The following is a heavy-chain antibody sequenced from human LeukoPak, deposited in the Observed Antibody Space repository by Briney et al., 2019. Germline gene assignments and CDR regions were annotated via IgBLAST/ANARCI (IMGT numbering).Heavy chain of an antibody. D-gene: IGHD3-3*01. CDR3: ARLRPRTNYDFSSGYYAFDY. V-gene: IGHV4-39*07. CDR2: VYSGAY. Sequence: PSETLSLTCTVSGGSISTTTDYWGWIRQPPGKGLEWIGYVYSGAYYYNPSLVSRLTVSVDTAKNQFSLGLRSVTAADTAVYYCARLRPRTNYDFSSGYYAFDYWGQGTLVTVSS. CDR1: GGSISTTTDY. J-gene: IGHJ4*02.